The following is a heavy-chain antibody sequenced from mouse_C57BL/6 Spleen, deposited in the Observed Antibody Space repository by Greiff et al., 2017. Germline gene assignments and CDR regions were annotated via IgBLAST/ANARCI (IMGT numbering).Heavy chain of an antibody. CDR2: INPNNGGT. CDR1: GYTFTDYN. CDR3: AREGPTTVVATDY. D-gene: IGHD1-1*01. V-gene: IGHV1-22*01. Sequence: EVQLQESGPELVKPGASVKMSCKASGYTFTDYNMHWVKQSHGKSLEWIGYINPNNGGTSYNQNFKGKATLTVNKSSSTAYMELRSLTSEDSAVYYCAREGPTTVVATDYWGQGTTLTVSS. J-gene: IGHJ2*01.